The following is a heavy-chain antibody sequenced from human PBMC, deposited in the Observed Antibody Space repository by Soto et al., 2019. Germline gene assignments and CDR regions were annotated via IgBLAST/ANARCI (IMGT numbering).Heavy chain of an antibody. Sequence: PGGSLRLSCAASGFTFSTYSMNWVRQAPGKGLEWVSSINTRSSYISYGDSVNGRFTVSRDNAKNALYLQMNSLRAEDTAVYYCARHIPLDSSSSGMDAWGLGNTVTVSS. D-gene: IGHD1-1*01. V-gene: IGHV3-21*01. CDR3: ARHIPLDSSSSGMDA. CDR1: GFTFSTYS. J-gene: IGHJ6*02. CDR2: INTRSSYI.